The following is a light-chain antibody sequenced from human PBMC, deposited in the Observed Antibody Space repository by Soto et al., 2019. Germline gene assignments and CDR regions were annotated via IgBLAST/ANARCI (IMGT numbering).Light chain of an antibody. Sequence: DIQMTQSPFSLSASVGDRVTITCRASQSISTYLNWYQQKPGKAPNLLIYAASSMQSGVPLRFSGSGTGTDFTLTISSLQPEDFATYYCQQSYNTPRTFGGGTKVESK. CDR2: AAS. J-gene: IGKJ4*01. CDR1: QSISTY. CDR3: QQSYNTPRT. V-gene: IGKV1-39*01.